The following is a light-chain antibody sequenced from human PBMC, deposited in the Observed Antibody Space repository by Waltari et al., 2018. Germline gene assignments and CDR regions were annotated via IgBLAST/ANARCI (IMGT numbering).Light chain of an antibody. CDR3: QQYESLIS. V-gene: IGKV1-33*01. CDR1: HDISKR. Sequence: DIQMTXSPSSLSASVGDRVTITCQASHDISKRLNWYQQKPGKAPKLLIYDASKLDIGVPSRFSGSGSGTLFTLTIXSLEPEXIATYFCQQYESLISFGPGTRLDLK. CDR2: DAS. J-gene: IGKJ5*01.